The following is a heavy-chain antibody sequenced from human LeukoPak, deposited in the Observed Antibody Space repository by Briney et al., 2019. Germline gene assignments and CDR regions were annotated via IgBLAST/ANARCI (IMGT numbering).Heavy chain of an antibody. Sequence: GGSLRLSCAASGFTFSSSDMHWVRQAPGKGLEWVAFIRYDGNNKYYADSVKGRLTITRDNSKNTLYLQMNSLRAEDTALYYCAKEAHYPHMGTYLVTIDSWGQGTLVTVSS. CDR3: AKEAHYPHMGTYLVTIDS. D-gene: IGHD3-9*01. CDR1: GFTFSSSD. V-gene: IGHV3-30*02. J-gene: IGHJ4*02. CDR2: IRYDGNNK.